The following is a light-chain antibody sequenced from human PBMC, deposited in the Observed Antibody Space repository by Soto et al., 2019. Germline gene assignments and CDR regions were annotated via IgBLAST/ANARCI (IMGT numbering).Light chain of an antibody. V-gene: IGLV2-14*01. Sequence: QSALTQPVSVSGSPGQSITISCTGTSSDVGANKYVSWYQQYPGKAPKLMIFEVSNRPSGVSNRFSGSKSGNTASLTISGLQLEDEADHYCSSYTSSSTYVFGTGTKLTVL. CDR3: SSYTSSSTYV. CDR2: EVS. CDR1: SSDVGANKY. J-gene: IGLJ1*01.